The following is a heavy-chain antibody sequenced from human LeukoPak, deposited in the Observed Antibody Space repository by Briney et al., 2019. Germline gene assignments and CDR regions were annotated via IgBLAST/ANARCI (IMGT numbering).Heavy chain of an antibody. D-gene: IGHD2-15*01. CDR1: GGSISSYY. CDR2: IYYSGST. V-gene: IGHV4-59*08. J-gene: IGHJ4*02. CDR3: ARQTPGYCSGGSCYHRLFDY. Sequence: SETLSLTCTVSGGSISSYYWSWIRQPPGKGLEWIGYIYYSGSTNYNPSLKSRVTISVDTSKNQFSLKLSSVSAADTAVYYCARQTPGYCSGGSCYHRLFDYWGQGTLVTVSS.